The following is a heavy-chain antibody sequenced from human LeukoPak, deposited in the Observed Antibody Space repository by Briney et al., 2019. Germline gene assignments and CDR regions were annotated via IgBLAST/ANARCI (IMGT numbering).Heavy chain of an antibody. CDR2: IESDGSST. Sequence: GGSLRHSCAASGFTFSSHWMHWVRQAPGKGLVWVSRIESDGSSTTYADSVRGRFTISRDNAKNTLYLQMNSLRAEDTAVYYCAREHRGAGATVDYWGQGTLVTVSS. CDR3: AREHRGAGATVDY. D-gene: IGHD1-26*01. V-gene: IGHV3-74*01. J-gene: IGHJ4*02. CDR1: GFTFSSHW.